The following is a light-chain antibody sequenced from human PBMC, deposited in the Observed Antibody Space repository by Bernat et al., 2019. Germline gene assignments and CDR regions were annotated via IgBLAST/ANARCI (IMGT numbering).Light chain of an antibody. CDR1: SGSIANNY. V-gene: IGLV6-57*04. CDR2: ENK. Sequence: FMLTQPHSVSGSPGKTVTISCTRSSGSIANNYVQWYQQRPGSAPAMMIYENKQRPSGDPDRFSGSIDTSSNSASLTISGLRTEDEADYYSQSFHSSNWVFGGGTKVTVL. J-gene: IGLJ3*02. CDR3: QSFHSSNWV.